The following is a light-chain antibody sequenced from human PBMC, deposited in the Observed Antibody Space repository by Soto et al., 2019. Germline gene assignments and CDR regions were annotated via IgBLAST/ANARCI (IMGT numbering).Light chain of an antibody. Sequence: QSALAQPASVSGSPGQSTAISCTGSGSDVGGYNYVSWYQQHPGKAPKLMIYGVSNRPSGVSNRFSGSKSGNTASLTISGLQADDEADYYCSSHTISSALQVFGTGTKVTVL. CDR3: SSHTISSALQV. J-gene: IGLJ1*01. CDR2: GVS. V-gene: IGLV2-14*01. CDR1: GSDVGGYNY.